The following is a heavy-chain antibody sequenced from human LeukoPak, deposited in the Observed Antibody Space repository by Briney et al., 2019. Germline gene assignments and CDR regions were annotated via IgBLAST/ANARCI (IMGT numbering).Heavy chain of an antibody. V-gene: IGHV4-59*08. J-gene: IGHJ6*02. CDR1: GGSISSYY. CDR2: IYYSGST. D-gene: IGHD6-13*01. CDR3: ARLGYSSSWTPYYYYYGMDV. Sequence: PSETLSLTCTVSGGSISSYYWSWIRQPPGKGLEWIGYIYYSGSTNYNPSLKSRVTISVDTSKNQFSLKLSSVTAADTAVYYCARLGYSSSWTPYYYYYGMDVWGQGTTVTVSS.